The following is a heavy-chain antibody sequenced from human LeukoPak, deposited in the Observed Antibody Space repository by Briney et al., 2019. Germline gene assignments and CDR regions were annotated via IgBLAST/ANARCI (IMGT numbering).Heavy chain of an antibody. Sequence: GGSLRLSCAASGFTFSHAWMTWVRQAPGKGLEWVGRIKSKTEGGTTDYAAPVKGRFTISRDDSKNTLYLQMNSLKTEDTAVYYCTTDPDASTVGPKYYFDYWGQGTLVTVSS. J-gene: IGHJ4*02. V-gene: IGHV3-15*01. CDR3: TTDPDASTVGPKYYFDY. D-gene: IGHD1-26*01. CDR2: IKSKTEGGTT. CDR1: GFTFSHAW.